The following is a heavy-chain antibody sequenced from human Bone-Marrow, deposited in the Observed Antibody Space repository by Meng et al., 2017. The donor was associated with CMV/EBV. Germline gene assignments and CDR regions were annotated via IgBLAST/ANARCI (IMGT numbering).Heavy chain of an antibody. CDR3: ARDNHARLSEQGGVDY. V-gene: IGHV4-39*07. CDR2: IYYSGGT. D-gene: IGHD3-3*01. Sequence: SETLSLTCTVSGDSFSNSNYYWAWIRQSPGKGLVWIGAIYYSGGTFYNPSLKSRVTISADTSKKQFSLKLTSVTAADTAVYYCARDNHARLSEQGGVDYWGHGTLVTVSS. CDR1: GDSFSNSNYY. J-gene: IGHJ4*01.